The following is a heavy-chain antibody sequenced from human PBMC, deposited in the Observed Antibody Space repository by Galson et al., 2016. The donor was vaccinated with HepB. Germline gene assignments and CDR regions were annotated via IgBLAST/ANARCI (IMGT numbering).Heavy chain of an antibody. D-gene: IGHD3-22*01. V-gene: IGHV3-23*01. Sequence: SLRLSCAASGFTFSNYGMSWVRQAPGKGLEWVSAVSGSGDNTYHADSVKGRLTISRDNSRNTVYVQINSLRAEDTAIYYCTMISWSTSSGFGFWGQGTRVTVSS. CDR1: GFTFSNYG. CDR2: VSGSGDNT. CDR3: TMISWSTSSGFGF. J-gene: IGHJ4*02.